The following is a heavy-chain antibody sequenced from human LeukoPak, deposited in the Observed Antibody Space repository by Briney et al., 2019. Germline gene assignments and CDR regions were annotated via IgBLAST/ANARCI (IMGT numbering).Heavy chain of an antibody. CDR2: ISYDGSNK. V-gene: IGHV3-30*04. Sequence: PGGSPRLSCAASGFTFNDYAMHWVRQAPGKGLEWVAVISYDGSNKYYADSVKGRFTISRDNSKNTLYLQMDSLRAEDTAVYYCARAFSAWGQGTLVTVSS. CDR1: GFTFNDYA. D-gene: IGHD2-2*01. J-gene: IGHJ4*02. CDR3: ARAFSA.